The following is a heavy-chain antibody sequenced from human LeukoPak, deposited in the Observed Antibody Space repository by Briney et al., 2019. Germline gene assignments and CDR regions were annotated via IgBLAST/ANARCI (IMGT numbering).Heavy chain of an antibody. CDR1: GGSSIGSGGYY. Sequence: TSQTLSLTCTVSGGSSIGSGGYYWTWIRQHPEKGLEWIGYFYHRASYNPSLKSRVTISVDTSKNQFSLSLASVTAADRAVYYCVREGEYGEDYYWGQGAQVIVST. J-gene: IGHJ4*02. V-gene: IGHV4-31*03. CDR3: VREGEYGEDYY. CDR2: FYHRA. D-gene: IGHD4-17*01.